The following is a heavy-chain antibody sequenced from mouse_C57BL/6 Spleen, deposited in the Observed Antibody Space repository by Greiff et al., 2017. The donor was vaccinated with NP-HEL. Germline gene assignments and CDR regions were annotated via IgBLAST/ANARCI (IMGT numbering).Heavy chain of an antibody. Sequence: VQLKESGPGLVKPSQSLSLTCSVTGYSITSGYYWNWIRQFPGNKLEWMGYISYDGSNNYNPSLKNRISITRDTSKNQFFLKLNSVTTEDTATYYCARGITTGFDYWGQGTTLTVSS. V-gene: IGHV3-6*01. J-gene: IGHJ2*01. CDR2: ISYDGSN. CDR1: GYSITSGYY. D-gene: IGHD1-1*01. CDR3: ARGITTGFDY.